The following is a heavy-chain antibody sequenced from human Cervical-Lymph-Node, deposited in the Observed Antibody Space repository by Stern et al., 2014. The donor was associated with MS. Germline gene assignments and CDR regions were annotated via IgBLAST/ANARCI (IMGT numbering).Heavy chain of an antibody. D-gene: IGHD3-22*01. CDR2: ISWNSGTT. J-gene: IGHJ5*02. V-gene: IGHV3-9*01. Sequence: QLVESGGGLVQPGRSLRLSCVASGFRFDDYAMHWVRQAPGKGLEWVSGISWNSGTTGYADSVKGRFTISRDNAKNSLYLQMDSLRPEDTAFYYCAKGQYSSSFNWFDPWGQGTLVTVSS. CDR3: AKGQYSSSFNWFDP. CDR1: GFRFDDYA.